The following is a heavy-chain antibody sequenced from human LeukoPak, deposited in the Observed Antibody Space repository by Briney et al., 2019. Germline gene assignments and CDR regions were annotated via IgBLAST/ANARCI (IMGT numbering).Heavy chain of an antibody. J-gene: IGHJ4*02. V-gene: IGHV3-43D*03. Sequence: GGSLRLSCAASGFTFDDYAMHWVRQAPGKGLEWVSLISWDGGSTYCADSVKGRFTISRDNSKNSLYLQMNSLRAEDTALYYCAKESPERTGFDYWGQGTLVTVSS. CDR2: ISWDGGST. CDR1: GFTFDDYA. CDR3: AKESPERTGFDY.